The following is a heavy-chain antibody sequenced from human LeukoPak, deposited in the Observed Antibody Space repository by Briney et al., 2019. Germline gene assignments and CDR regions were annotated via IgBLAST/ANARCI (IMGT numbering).Heavy chain of an antibody. J-gene: IGHJ6*04. V-gene: IGHV4-61*01. D-gene: IGHD2-15*01. Sequence: SETLSLTCTVSGGSVSSGSYYWSWIRQPPGKGLEWIGYIYYSGSTNYNPSLKSRVTISVDTSKNQSSLKLSSVTAADTAVYYCARGRLYCSGGSCYSYYYYGMDVWGKGTTVTVSS. CDR1: GGSVSSGSYY. CDR3: ARGRLYCSGGSCYSYYYYGMDV. CDR2: IYYSGST.